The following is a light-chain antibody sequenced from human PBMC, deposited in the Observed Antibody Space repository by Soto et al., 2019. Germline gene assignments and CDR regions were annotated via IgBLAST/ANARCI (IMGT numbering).Light chain of an antibody. J-gene: IGLJ1*01. CDR1: SSDVGSYNL. V-gene: IGLV2-23*02. CDR3: CSYAGSSTFPYV. Sequence: QSALTQPASVSGSPGQSITISCTGTSSDVGSYNLVSWYQQHPGKAPKLMIYEVSKRPSGVSNRFSGSKSGNTASLTISGLQAEDEADYYCCSYAGSSTFPYVFGTATKVTVL. CDR2: EVS.